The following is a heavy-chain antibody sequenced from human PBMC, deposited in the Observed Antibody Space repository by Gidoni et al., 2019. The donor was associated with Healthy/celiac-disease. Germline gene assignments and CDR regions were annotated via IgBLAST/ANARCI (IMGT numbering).Heavy chain of an antibody. Sequence: EVQLLESGGGLVQPGGSLRLSCAASGFPFSSHAMSWVRQAPGKGLEWVSAISGSGGSTYYADSVKGRFTISRDNSKNTLYLQMNSLRAEDTAVYYCAKGGDYGDYGSGWYFDLWGRGTLVTVSS. D-gene: IGHD4-17*01. CDR3: AKGGDYGDYGSGWYFDL. CDR1: GFPFSSHA. CDR2: ISGSGGST. V-gene: IGHV3-23*01. J-gene: IGHJ2*01.